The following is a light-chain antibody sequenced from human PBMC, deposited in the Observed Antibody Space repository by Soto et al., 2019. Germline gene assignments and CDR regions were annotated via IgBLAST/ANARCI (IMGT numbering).Light chain of an antibody. CDR2: SAS. CDR1: QDISVY. Sequence: DIQMTQSPSSLSASVGDRVTITCRSRQDISVYLAWYQQKPGKVPKLLIYSASTLQSGVPSRFSGSGSGTDVTLTISSLQPEDGATYYCQKFNTAPLTFGQGTRLEIQ. CDR3: QKFNTAPLT. V-gene: IGKV1-27*01. J-gene: IGKJ5*01.